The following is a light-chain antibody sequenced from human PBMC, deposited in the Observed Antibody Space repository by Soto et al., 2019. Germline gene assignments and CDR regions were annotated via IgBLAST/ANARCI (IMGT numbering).Light chain of an antibody. J-gene: IGKJ3*01. CDR1: QSVSSH. Sequence: EIVMTQSPATLSVSPGERATLSCRASQSVSSHLAWYQQKPGQAPRLLIYGASSRATGIPDRFTGSGSGTDFTLTISRLEPEDFAVYYCQQYGSSPFTFGLGTKVDIK. CDR2: GAS. V-gene: IGKV3-20*01. CDR3: QQYGSSPFT.